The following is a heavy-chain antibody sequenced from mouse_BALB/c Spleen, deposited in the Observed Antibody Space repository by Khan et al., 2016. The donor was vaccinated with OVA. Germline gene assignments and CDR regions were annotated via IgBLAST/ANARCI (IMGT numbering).Heavy chain of an antibody. CDR1: GFTFSTYG. Sequence: LQPLETGGDLVKPGGSLKLSCAASGFTFSTYGMSWVRQTPDKRLEWVATVSTGGGYTYYPDSVKGRFTISRDNAKNTLYLQMSSLKSEDTAMFYCARLAYYYDSEGFAYWGQGTLVTVSA. V-gene: IGHV5-6*01. CDR3: ARLAYYYDSEGFAY. CDR2: VSTGGGYT. J-gene: IGHJ3*01. D-gene: IGHD1-1*01.